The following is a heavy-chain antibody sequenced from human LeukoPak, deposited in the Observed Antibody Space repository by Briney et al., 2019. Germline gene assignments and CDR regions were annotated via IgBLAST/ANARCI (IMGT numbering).Heavy chain of an antibody. D-gene: IGHD3-10*01. CDR1: GGSISSYY. CDR3: ARGVVYYYGSGSYLDY. V-gene: IGHV4-59*01. J-gene: IGHJ4*02. Sequence: SETLSLTYTVSGGSISSYYWSWIRQPPGKGLEWIGYIYYSGSTNYNPSLKSRVTISVDTSKNQFSLKLSSVTAADTAVYYCARGVVYYYGSGSYLDYWGQGTLVTVSS. CDR2: IYYSGST.